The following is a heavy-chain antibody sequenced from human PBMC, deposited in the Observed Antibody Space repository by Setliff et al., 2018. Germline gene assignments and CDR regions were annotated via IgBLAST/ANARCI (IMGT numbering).Heavy chain of an antibody. V-gene: IGHV1-18*01. D-gene: IGHD5-18*01. CDR1: GFTFKTYS. J-gene: IGHJ6*03. CDR3: AREGVDTRSSTDYRYYMDV. Sequence: GASVKVSCKAAGFTFKTYSFSWIRQAPGQGLEWVGWISGYNGNTISAQNFQCRVTMTTDASTNTAYMELRSLGSDDTAVYYCAREGVDTRSSTDYRYYMDVWGKGTTVTVSS. CDR2: ISGYNGNT.